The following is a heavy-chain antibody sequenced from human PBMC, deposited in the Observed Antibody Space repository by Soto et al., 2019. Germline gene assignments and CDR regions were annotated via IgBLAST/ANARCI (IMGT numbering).Heavy chain of an antibody. V-gene: IGHV3-23*01. CDR2: ISGSGGTT. CDR3: AKYYYDRGGSPLAFDY. D-gene: IGHD3-16*01. CDR1: GFTFSKYA. Sequence: EVQLLESGGGLVQPGGSLRLSCAASGFTFSKYALSWVRQAPGKGLEWVSAISGSGGTTHYADSVKGRVTISRDNSKDTVFLQMNSLRAEDTAVYSCAKYYYDRGGSPLAFDYWGQGTLVTVSS. J-gene: IGHJ4*02.